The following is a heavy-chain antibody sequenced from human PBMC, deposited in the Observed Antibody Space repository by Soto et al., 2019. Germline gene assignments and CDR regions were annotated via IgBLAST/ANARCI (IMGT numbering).Heavy chain of an antibody. Sequence: SGPTLVNPTQTLTLTCSFSGFSLSTSGLGVGWIRQHPGKALEWLALIYWNNDKRYRPSLKSRLTITRDTSENQVVFTMTNMDPVDTATYYCAHLTVRYGWVAYYPYWGQGTLVTVSS. CDR1: GFSLSTSGLG. V-gene: IGHV2-5*01. CDR3: AHLTVRYGWVAYYPY. CDR2: IYWNNDK. D-gene: IGHD6-19*01. J-gene: IGHJ4*02.